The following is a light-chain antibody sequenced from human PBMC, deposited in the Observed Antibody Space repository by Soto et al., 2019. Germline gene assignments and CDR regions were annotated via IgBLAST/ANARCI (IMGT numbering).Light chain of an antibody. CDR3: QQYNDWPPVIT. J-gene: IGKJ5*01. V-gene: IGKV3-15*01. CDR1: QSVASN. CDR2: RAS. Sequence: EKLMTQPPSTLSMSQGEIATLSCWASQSVASNLAWYQQKPGQAPRLLIYRASTRATGIPARFSGSGSGTEFTLTISSLQSEDFAVYYCQQYNDWPPVITFGQGTRLEIK.